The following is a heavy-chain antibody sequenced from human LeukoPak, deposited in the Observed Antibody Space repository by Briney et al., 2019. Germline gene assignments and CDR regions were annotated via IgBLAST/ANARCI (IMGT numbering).Heavy chain of an antibody. Sequence: SETLSLTCTVSGGSISSYYWSWIRQPAGKGLEWIGRIYTSGSTNHNPSLKSRVTISVDKSKNQFSLKLNSVTAADTAVYYCAKKDYYYMDVWGKGTTVTVSS. CDR2: IYTSGST. J-gene: IGHJ6*03. V-gene: IGHV4-4*07. CDR1: GGSISSYY. CDR3: AKKDYYYMDV.